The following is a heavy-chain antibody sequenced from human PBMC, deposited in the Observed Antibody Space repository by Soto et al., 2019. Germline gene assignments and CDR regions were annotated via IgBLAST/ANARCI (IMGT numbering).Heavy chain of an antibody. Sequence: GASVKVSCKASGYTFTSYAMHWVRQAPGQRLEWMGWISAYNGNTNYAQKLQGRVTMTTDTSTSTAYMELRSLRSDDTAVYYCARVEPYYYGMDVWGQGTTVTVSS. CDR3: ARVEPYYYGMDV. CDR1: GYTFTSYA. V-gene: IGHV1-18*01. J-gene: IGHJ6*02. CDR2: ISAYNGNT.